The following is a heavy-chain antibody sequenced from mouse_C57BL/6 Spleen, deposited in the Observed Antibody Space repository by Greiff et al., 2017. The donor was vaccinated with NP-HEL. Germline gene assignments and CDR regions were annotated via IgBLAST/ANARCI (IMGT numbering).Heavy chain of an antibody. CDR2: INPRRCYT. CDR3: ARGLITTVVATDFDY. V-gene: IGHV1-7*01. CDR1: GYTFTSYW. J-gene: IGHJ2*01. Sequence: QVQLQQSGAELSTPGASVKLSCKASGYTFTSYWLHCVQQSTPPLLSFLFSINPRRCYTKYNQKFKDKATLTADKSSSTAYMQLSSLTYEDSAVYYCARGLITTVVATDFDYWGQGTTLTVSS. D-gene: IGHD1-1*01.